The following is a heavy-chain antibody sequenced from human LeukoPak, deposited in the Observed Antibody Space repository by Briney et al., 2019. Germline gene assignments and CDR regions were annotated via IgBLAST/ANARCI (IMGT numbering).Heavy chain of an antibody. Sequence: ASVKVSCKASGGTFSSYAISWVRQAPGQGLEWMGWINPNSGGTNYAQKFQGWVTMTRDTSISTAYMELSRLRSDDTAVYYCARGITMIVGDAFDIWGQGTMVTVSS. J-gene: IGHJ3*02. D-gene: IGHD3-22*01. CDR3: ARGITMIVGDAFDI. CDR2: INPNSGGT. V-gene: IGHV1-2*04. CDR1: GGTFSSYA.